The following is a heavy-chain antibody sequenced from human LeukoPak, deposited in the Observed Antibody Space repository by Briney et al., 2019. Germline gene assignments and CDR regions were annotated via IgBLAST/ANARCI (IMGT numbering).Heavy chain of an antibody. CDR2: IKQDGSEK. V-gene: IGHV3-7*01. Sequence: ETLSLTCAVYGGSFSGYYWSWIRQPPGKGLEWVANIKQDGSEKYYVDSVKGRFTISRDNAKNSLYLQMNSLRAEDTAVYYCARDQGRRYYDSSGYTDYWGQGTLVTVSS. CDR3: ARDQGRRYYDSSGYTDY. CDR1: GGSFSGYY. D-gene: IGHD3-22*01. J-gene: IGHJ4*02.